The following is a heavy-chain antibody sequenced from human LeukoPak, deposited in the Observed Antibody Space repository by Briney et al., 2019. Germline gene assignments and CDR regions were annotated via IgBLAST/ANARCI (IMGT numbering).Heavy chain of an antibody. J-gene: IGHJ5*02. CDR1: GGSISSYY. CDR2: IYYSGST. D-gene: IGHD5-12*01. V-gene: IGHV4-59*01. Sequence: SETLSLTCTVSGGSISSYYWSWIRQPPGKGLEWIGYIYYSGSTNYNPSLKSRVTISVDTSKNQFSLKLSSVTAADTAVYYCARDGGAATMYNWFDPWGQGTLVTVSS. CDR3: ARDGGAATMYNWFDP.